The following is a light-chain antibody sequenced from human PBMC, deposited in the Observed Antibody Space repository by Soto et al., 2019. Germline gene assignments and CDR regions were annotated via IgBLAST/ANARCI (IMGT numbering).Light chain of an antibody. J-gene: IGLJ1*01. Sequence: QSALTQPASVSGSPGQSITISCTGTSSDVGGYNYVSWYQQHLGKAPKLMIYDVSNQPSGVSNRFSGSKSGNTASLTISGLQAEDEADYYCSSYTSSSTRVFGTGTKVTVL. V-gene: IGLV2-14*01. CDR1: SSDVGGYNY. CDR2: DVS. CDR3: SSYTSSSTRV.